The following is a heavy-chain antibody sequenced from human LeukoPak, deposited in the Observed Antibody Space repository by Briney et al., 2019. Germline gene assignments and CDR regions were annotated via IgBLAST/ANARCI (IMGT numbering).Heavy chain of an antibody. Sequence: ASVKVSCKASGYTFTSYAMHWVRQAPGQRLEWMGWINAGNGNTKYSQKFQGRVTITRDTSASTAYMELSSLRSEDTAVYYCARAQGGAVAVMILSTHDNWFDPWGQGTLVTVSS. D-gene: IGHD6-19*01. CDR1: GYTFTSYA. J-gene: IGHJ5*02. CDR3: ARAQGGAVAVMILSTHDNWFDP. CDR2: INAGNGNT. V-gene: IGHV1-3*01.